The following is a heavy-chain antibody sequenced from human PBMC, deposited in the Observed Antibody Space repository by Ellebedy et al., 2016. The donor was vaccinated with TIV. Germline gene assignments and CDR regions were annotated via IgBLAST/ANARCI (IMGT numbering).Heavy chain of an antibody. CDR1: GFSFRSYW. V-gene: IGHV3-7*01. CDR2: IRGDSEK. D-gene: IGHD3-16*01. J-gene: IGHJ5*02. CDR3: ARRAREGDYAVQVKPWLDQ. Sequence: PGGSLRLSCAAFGFSFRSYWMIWVRQAPGKGLEWVANIRGDSEKYYVDSVKGRFTISRDNSENSLYLQMDNLRGEDTAVYYCARRAREGDYAVQVKPWLDQWGQG.